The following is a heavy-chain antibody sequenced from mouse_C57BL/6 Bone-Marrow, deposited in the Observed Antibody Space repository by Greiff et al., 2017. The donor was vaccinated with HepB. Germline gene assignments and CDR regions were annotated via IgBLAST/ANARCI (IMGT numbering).Heavy chain of an antibody. J-gene: IGHJ2*01. V-gene: IGHV1-55*01. CDR2: IYPGSGST. D-gene: IGHD1-1*01. Sequence: QVQLQQPGAELVKPGASVKMSCKASGYTFTSYWITWVKQRPGQGLEWIGDIYPGSGSTNYNEKFKSKATLTVDTSSSTAYMQLSSLTSEDSAVYSCAKPFITTVVAPYYFDYWGQGTTLTVSS. CDR3: AKPFITTVVAPYYFDY. CDR1: GYTFTSYW.